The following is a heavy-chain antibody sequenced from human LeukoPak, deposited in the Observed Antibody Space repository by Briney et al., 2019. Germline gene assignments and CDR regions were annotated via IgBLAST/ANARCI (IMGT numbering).Heavy chain of an antibody. Sequence: ASVEVSCKASGYTFTGYYMHWVRQAPGQGLEWMGWINPNSGGTNYAQKFQGRVTMTRDTSISTAYMELSRLRSDDTAVYYCARDPRVAAAGATYYYYGMDVWGQGTTVTVSS. CDR1: GYTFTGYY. D-gene: IGHD6-13*01. CDR3: ARDPRVAAAGATYYYYGMDV. J-gene: IGHJ6*02. V-gene: IGHV1-2*02. CDR2: INPNSGGT.